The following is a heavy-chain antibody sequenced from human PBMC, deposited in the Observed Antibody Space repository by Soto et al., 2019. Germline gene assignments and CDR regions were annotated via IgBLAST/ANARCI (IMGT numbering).Heavy chain of an antibody. CDR3: ATFGRDFWSGYYPNWFDP. J-gene: IGHJ5*02. D-gene: IGHD3-3*01. CDR1: GGTFSIYA. Sequence: ASVKVSCKASGGTFSIYAISCVRQAPGQGLEWMGGIIPIFGTANYAQKFQGRVTITADESTSTAYMELSSLRSEDTAVYYCATFGRDFWSGYYPNWFDPWAQGTLVTVSS. CDR2: IIPIFGTA. V-gene: IGHV1-69*13.